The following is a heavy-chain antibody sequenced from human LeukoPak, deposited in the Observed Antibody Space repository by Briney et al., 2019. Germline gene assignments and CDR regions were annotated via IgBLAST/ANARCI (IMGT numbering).Heavy chain of an antibody. CDR2: ISWNGGSL. CDR3: ARGAAAGKKLDYYYGMDV. D-gene: IGHD6-13*01. J-gene: IGHJ6*02. V-gene: IGHV3-9*01. Sequence: GRSLRLSCAASGFFFDDYAMHWVRQAPGKGLEWVSGISWNGGSLGYADSVKGRFTISRDNAKNTLYLQMNSLRAEDTAVYYCARGAAAGKKLDYYYGMDVWGQGTTVTVSS. CDR1: GFFFDDYA.